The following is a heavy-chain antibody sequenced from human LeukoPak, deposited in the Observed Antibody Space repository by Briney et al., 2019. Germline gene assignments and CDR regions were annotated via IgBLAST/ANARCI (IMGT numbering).Heavy chain of an antibody. CDR2: INHSGST. Sequence: SETLSLTCAVYGGSFSGYYWSWIRQPPGKGLEWIGEINHSGSTNYNPSLKGRVTISVDTSKNQFSLKLSSVTAADTAVYYCARVRGTMVRGVITLHAFDIWGQGTMVTVSS. V-gene: IGHV4-34*01. J-gene: IGHJ3*02. D-gene: IGHD3-10*01. CDR1: GGSFSGYY. CDR3: ARVRGTMVRGVITLHAFDI.